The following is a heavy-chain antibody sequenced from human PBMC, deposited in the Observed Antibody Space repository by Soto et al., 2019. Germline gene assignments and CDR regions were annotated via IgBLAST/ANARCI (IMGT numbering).Heavy chain of an antibody. V-gene: IGHV5-51*01. D-gene: IGHD1-7*01. Sequence: RGESLKISCKGSGYSFTSYWIGWVRQMPGKGLEWMGIIYPGDSDTRYSPSFQGQVTISADKSISTAYLQWSSLKASDTAMYYCARADSNYVDYYYYYGMDVWGQGTTVTVSS. CDR1: GYSFTSYW. CDR3: ARADSNYVDYYYYYGMDV. CDR2: IYPGDSDT. J-gene: IGHJ6*02.